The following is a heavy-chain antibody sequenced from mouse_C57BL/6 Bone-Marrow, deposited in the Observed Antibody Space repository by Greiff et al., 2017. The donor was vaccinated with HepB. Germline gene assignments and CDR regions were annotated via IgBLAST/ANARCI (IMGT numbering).Heavy chain of an antibody. J-gene: IGHJ3*01. CDR1: GFSLTSYG. V-gene: IGHV2-2*01. D-gene: IGHD2-10*01. Sequence: QVQLQQSGPGLVQPSQSLSITCTVSGFSLTSYGVHWVRQSPGKGLEWLGVIWSGGSTDYNAAFISRLSISKDNSKSQVVFKMNSLQADDTAIYYCASPTRGFAYWGQGTLVTVSA. CDR3: ASPTRGFAY. CDR2: IWSGGST.